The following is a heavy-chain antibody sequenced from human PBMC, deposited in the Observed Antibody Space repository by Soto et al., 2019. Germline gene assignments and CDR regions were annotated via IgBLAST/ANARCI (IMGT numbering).Heavy chain of an antibody. D-gene: IGHD6-19*01. Sequence: GGSLRLSCAASGFTFSSYAMSWVRQAPGKGLEWVSAISGSGGSTYYADSVKGRFTISRDNSKNTLYLQMNSLRAEDTAVYYCAKDLRFSGWLSAQTFDYWGQGTQVTVSS. CDR1: GFTFSSYA. CDR3: AKDLRFSGWLSAQTFDY. CDR2: ISGSGGST. V-gene: IGHV3-23*01. J-gene: IGHJ4*02.